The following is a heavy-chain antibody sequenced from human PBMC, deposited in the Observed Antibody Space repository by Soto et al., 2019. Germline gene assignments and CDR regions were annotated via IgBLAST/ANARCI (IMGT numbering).Heavy chain of an antibody. J-gene: IGHJ6*02. V-gene: IGHV3-73*01. D-gene: IGHD1-1*01. CDR1: GFTFSGSA. Sequence: GGSLRLSCAASGFTFSGSAMHWVRQASGKGLEWVGRIRSKANSYATAYAASVKGRFTISRDDSKNTAYLQMNSLKTEDTAVYYFTNLRSDYYYYYGMDVWGQGTTVTVSS. CDR3: TNLRSDYYYYYGMDV. CDR2: IRSKANSYAT.